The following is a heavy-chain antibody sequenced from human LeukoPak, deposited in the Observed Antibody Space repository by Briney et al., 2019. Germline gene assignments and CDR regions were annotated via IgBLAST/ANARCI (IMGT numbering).Heavy chain of an antibody. CDR1: GGTFSSYA. D-gene: IGHD3-10*01. Sequence: SVKVSCKASGGTFSSYAISWVRQAPGQGLEWMGRIIPIFGTANYAQKFQGRVTITTDESTSTAYMELSSLRAEDTAVYYCARDRGGSASHGFDAFDIWGQGTMVTVSS. V-gene: IGHV1-69*05. CDR2: IIPIFGTA. CDR3: ARDRGGSASHGFDAFDI. J-gene: IGHJ3*02.